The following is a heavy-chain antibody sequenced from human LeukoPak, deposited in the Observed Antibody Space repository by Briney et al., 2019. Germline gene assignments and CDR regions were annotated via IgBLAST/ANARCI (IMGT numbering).Heavy chain of an antibody. CDR2: IIPIFGTA. V-gene: IGHV1-69*05. CDR3: ARGSDDFWSGYPGYYYYYMDV. Sequence: GSSVKVSCKASGGTVSSYAISWVRQAPGQGLEWMGGIIPIFGTANYAQKFQGRVTITTDESTSTAYMELSSLRSEDTAVYYCARGSDDFWSGYPGYYYYYMDVWGKGTTVTVSS. D-gene: IGHD3-3*01. CDR1: GGTVSSYA. J-gene: IGHJ6*03.